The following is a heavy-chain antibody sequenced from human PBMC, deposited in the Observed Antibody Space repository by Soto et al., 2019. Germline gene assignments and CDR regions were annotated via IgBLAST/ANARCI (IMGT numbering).Heavy chain of an antibody. J-gene: IGHJ3*02. D-gene: IGHD3-10*01. Sequence: PDTLPVTCTVSGGTIRRPKWLRWVSQPPGKGLEWIGEIYHSGSANYNPSLKSRVTISVDKSKSQFSLKMNSVTAADTAVYYCASKFGELLADAFDIWGQGTMVT. CDR2: IYHSGSA. CDR1: GGTIRRPKW. CDR3: ASKFGELLADAFDI. V-gene: IGHV4-4*03.